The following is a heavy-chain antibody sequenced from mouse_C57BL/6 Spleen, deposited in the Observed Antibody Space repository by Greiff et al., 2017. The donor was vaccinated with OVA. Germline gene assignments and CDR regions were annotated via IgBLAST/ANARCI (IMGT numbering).Heavy chain of an antibody. CDR3: ARGAIYYYGSRGY. CDR1: GYTFTSYW. CDR2: IYPGSGST. Sequence: VQLQQPGAELVKPGASVTMSCKASGYTFTSYWITWVKQRPGQGLEWIGDIYPGSGSTNYNEKFKSKATLTVDTSSSTAYMQLSSLTSEDSAVYYCARGAIYYYGSRGYWGQGTTLTVSS. V-gene: IGHV1-55*01. D-gene: IGHD1-1*01. J-gene: IGHJ2*01.